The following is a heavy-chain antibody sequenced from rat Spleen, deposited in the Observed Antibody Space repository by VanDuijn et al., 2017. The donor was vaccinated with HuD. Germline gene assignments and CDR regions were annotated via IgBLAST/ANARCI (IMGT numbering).Heavy chain of an antibody. V-gene: IGHV2-1*01. J-gene: IGHJ2*01. CDR1: GFSLITNS. D-gene: IGHD1-2*01. CDR2: IWGDGST. Sequence: QVQLKESGPGLVQPSQTLSLTCTVSGFSLITNSVHWVRQPPGKGLERMGGIWGDGSTDYNLGLKSRLIISRDTYKSQVFLKMNSRQTDDTACYFCTRSGTYYSSYVHFFDYWGQGVMVTGSS. CDR3: TRSGTYYSSYVHFFDY.